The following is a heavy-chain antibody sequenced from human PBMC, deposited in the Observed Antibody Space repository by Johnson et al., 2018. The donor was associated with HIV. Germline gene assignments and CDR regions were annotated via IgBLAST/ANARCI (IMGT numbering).Heavy chain of an antibody. D-gene: IGHD5-12*01. CDR2: ISSGGNSI. Sequence: VQLMESGGGLVKPGGSLRLSCAASGFTFSDYYMSWIRQAPGKGLEWVSYISSGGNSIYYADSVKGLFTISRDNAKNSLFLQRNSLTAEATAVYYFARLVATKDYAFDIWGQGTLVTVSS. J-gene: IGHJ3*02. CDR3: ARLVATKDYAFDI. V-gene: IGHV3-11*04. CDR1: GFTFSDYY.